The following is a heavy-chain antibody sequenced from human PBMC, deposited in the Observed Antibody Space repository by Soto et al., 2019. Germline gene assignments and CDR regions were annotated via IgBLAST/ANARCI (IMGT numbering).Heavy chain of an antibody. CDR3: APSGSGYYPTYYYGMDV. CDR1: GFTFSGSA. J-gene: IGHJ6*02. Sequence: LRLSCAASGFTFSGSAMHWVRQASGKGLEWVGRIRSKANSYATAYAASVKGRFTISRDDSKNTAYLQMNSLKTEDTAVYYCAPSGSGYYPTYYYGMDVWGQGTTVTVSS. V-gene: IGHV3-73*01. D-gene: IGHD3-3*01. CDR2: IRSKANSYAT.